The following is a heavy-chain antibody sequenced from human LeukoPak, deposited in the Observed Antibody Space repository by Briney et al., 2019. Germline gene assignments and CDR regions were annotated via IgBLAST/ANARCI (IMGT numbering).Heavy chain of an antibody. J-gene: IGHJ4*02. Sequence: GGSLKISFKGSGYRFTSYWIGWGRRMPGKGLEWMGVIYPGDSDTRYSPSFQGQVTISADKSISTAYLQWSSLKASDTAMYYCARHDYGDYILDYWGQGTLVTVSS. D-gene: IGHD4-17*01. CDR2: IYPGDSDT. V-gene: IGHV5-51*01. CDR3: ARHDYGDYILDY. CDR1: GYRFTSYW.